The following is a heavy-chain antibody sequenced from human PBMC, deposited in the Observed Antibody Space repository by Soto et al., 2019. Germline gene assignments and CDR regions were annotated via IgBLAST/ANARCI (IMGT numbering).Heavy chain of an antibody. D-gene: IGHD6-13*01. CDR3: ARDVEQQLFLFDY. V-gene: IGHV3-7*05. CDR2: IKQDVSEK. CDR1: GFTFSSYW. J-gene: IGHJ4*02. Sequence: PGGSLRLSCAAAGFTFSSYWMSWVRQAPGKGLEWVANIKQDVSEKYYVDSVKGRFTISRDNAKNSLYLQMNSLRAEDTAVYYCARDVEQQLFLFDYWGQGTLVTVSS.